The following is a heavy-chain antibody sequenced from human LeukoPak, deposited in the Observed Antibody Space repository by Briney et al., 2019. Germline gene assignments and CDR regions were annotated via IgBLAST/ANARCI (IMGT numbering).Heavy chain of an antibody. D-gene: IGHD2-15*01. CDR3: AKGRTPDY. CDR2: LSGSGGST. V-gene: IGHV3-23*01. Sequence: PGGSLRLPCAASGFSFRDYVMSWVRQAPGKGLEWVSALSGSGGSTFYADSVKGRFTISRDNSNSTLYLQMNSLRAEDTAVYYCAKGRTPDYWGQGTLVTVSS. J-gene: IGHJ4*02. CDR1: GFSFRDYV.